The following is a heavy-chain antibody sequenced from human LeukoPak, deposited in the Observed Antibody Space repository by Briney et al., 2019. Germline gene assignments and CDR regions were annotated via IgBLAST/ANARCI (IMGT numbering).Heavy chain of an antibody. J-gene: IGHJ4*02. CDR2: ISGSGGST. D-gene: IGHD2-15*01. CDR1: GFTFSSYA. V-gene: IGHV3-23*01. Sequence: GGSLRLSCAASGFTFSSYAMSWVRQAPGKGLKWVSAISGSGGSTYYADSVKGRFTISRDNSKNTLYLQMNSLRAEDTAVYYCAKDGHIVVVVAATWGYFDYWGQGTLVTVSS. CDR3: AKDGHIVVVVAATWGYFDY.